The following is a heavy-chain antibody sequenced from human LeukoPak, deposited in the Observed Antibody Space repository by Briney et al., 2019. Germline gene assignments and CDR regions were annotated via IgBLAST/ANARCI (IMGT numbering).Heavy chain of an antibody. CDR2: ISSSSSYI. CDR3: ARAAAGNFDY. CDR1: GFTFSSYS. V-gene: IGHV3-21*01. J-gene: IGHJ4*02. Sequence: PGGSLRLSCAASGFTFSSYSMNWVRQASGKGLEWVSSISSSSSYIYYADSVKGRFTISRDNAKNSLYLQMNSLRAEDTAVYYCARAAAGNFDYWGQGTLVTVSS. D-gene: IGHD6-13*01.